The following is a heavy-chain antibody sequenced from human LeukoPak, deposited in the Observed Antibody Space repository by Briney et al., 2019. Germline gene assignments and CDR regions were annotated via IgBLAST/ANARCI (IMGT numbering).Heavy chain of an antibody. J-gene: IGHJ6*02. D-gene: IGHD3-10*01. CDR1: GGSISSYY. V-gene: IGHV4-59*01. CDR3: ARDMEWFGESRNYYGMDV. Sequence: SETLSLTCTVSGGSISSYYWSWIRQPPGKGLEWIGYIYYSGSTNYNPSLKSRVTISVDTSKNQFSLKLSSVTAADTAVYYCARDMEWFGESRNYYGMDVWGQGTTVTVSS. CDR2: IYYSGST.